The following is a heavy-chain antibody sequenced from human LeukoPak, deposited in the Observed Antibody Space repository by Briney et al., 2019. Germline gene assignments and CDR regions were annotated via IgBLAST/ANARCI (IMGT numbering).Heavy chain of an antibody. CDR1: GFTFSSYS. V-gene: IGHV3-48*01. Sequence: GGSLRLSCAASGFTFSSYSMNWVRQAPGKGLEWVSYISSSSSTIYYADSVKGRFTISRDNAKNSLYLQMNGLRAEDTAVYYCTYGSGSYANHWGQGTLVTVSS. CDR3: TYGSGSYANH. D-gene: IGHD3-10*01. CDR2: ISSSSSTI. J-gene: IGHJ5*02.